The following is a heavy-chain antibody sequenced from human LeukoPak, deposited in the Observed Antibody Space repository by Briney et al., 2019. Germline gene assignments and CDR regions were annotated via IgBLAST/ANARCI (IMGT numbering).Heavy chain of an antibody. CDR3: AREDPQTTVPEGMDV. J-gene: IGHJ6*02. V-gene: IGHV4-59*01. CDR2: IYYSGTT. D-gene: IGHD4-17*01. Sequence: SETLSLTCTVSGGSISYYYWTWIRQSPGKGLEWIGYIYYSGTTNYNPSLKSRVTISVDTSKNQFSLQLRSVTAADTAVYYCAREDPQTTVPEGMDVWGQGTTVTVSS. CDR1: GGSISYYY.